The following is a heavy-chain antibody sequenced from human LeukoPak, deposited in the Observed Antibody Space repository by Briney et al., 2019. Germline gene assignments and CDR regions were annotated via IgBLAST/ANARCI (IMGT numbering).Heavy chain of an antibody. D-gene: IGHD3-10*01. CDR3: ALVRGVGSWLDP. Sequence: SVKVSCKASGGTFSDYALNWVRQAPGQGLEWMGVFIPILGTANSTQKFQGRVTITADESTSTAYMELSSLRSEDTAVYYCALVRGVGSWLDPWGQGTLVTVSS. CDR2: FIPILGTA. J-gene: IGHJ5*02. V-gene: IGHV1-69*13. CDR1: GGTFSDYA.